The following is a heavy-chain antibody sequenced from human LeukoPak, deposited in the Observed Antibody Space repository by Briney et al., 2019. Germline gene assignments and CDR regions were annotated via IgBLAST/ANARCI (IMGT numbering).Heavy chain of an antibody. Sequence: PGRSLRLSCAASGFTFSSYAMSWVRQAPGKGLEWVSAISGSGGSTYYADSVKGRFTISRDNSKNTLYLQMNSLRAEDTAVYYCAKGDDYGDYGSFDYWGQGTLVTVSS. CDR3: AKGDDYGDYGSFDY. V-gene: IGHV3-23*01. CDR2: ISGSGGST. CDR1: GFTFSSYA. J-gene: IGHJ4*02. D-gene: IGHD4-17*01.